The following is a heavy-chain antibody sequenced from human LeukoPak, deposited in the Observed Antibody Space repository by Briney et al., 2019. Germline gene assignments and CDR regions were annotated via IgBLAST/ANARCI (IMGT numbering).Heavy chain of an antibody. V-gene: IGHV1-69*01. CDR1: GGTFSSYA. CDR3: ARGPYSSSWYGRY. J-gene: IGHJ4*02. Sequence: SVTVSCKASGGTFSSYAISWVRQAPGQGLEWMGGIIPIFGTANYAQKFQGRVTITADESTSTAYMELSSLRSEDTAVYYCARGPYSSSWYGRYWGQGTLVTVSS. CDR2: IIPIFGTA. D-gene: IGHD6-13*01.